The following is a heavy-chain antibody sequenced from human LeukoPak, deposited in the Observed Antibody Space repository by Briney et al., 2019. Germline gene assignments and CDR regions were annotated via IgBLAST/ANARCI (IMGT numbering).Heavy chain of an antibody. V-gene: IGHV1-2*02. CDR3: ARVAGGDWYYFDF. D-gene: IGHD2-21*02. CDR2: INLNSGGS. CDR1: GYTFTAYY. Sequence: ASVKVSFKASGYTFTAYYMHWVRQAPGQGLEWMGWINLNSGGSNYAQKFQGRVTMTRDTSISAAYLELSRLGSDDTAVYYCARVAGGDWYYFDFWGQGTLVTVSS. J-gene: IGHJ4*02.